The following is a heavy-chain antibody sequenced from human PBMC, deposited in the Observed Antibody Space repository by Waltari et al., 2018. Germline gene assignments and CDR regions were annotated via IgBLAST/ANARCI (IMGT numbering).Heavy chain of an antibody. Sequence: EVQLVESGGGLVQPGGSLRLSCAASGFTFSSYWMSWVRQAPGKGLEWVANIKQDGREKYYVDSVKGRFTISRDNAKNSLYLQMNSLRAEDTAVYYCARGFDDILTGYYPYYFDYWGQGTLVTVSS. J-gene: IGHJ4*02. CDR2: IKQDGREK. D-gene: IGHD3-9*01. V-gene: IGHV3-7*01. CDR1: GFTFSSYW. CDR3: ARGFDDILTGYYPYYFDY.